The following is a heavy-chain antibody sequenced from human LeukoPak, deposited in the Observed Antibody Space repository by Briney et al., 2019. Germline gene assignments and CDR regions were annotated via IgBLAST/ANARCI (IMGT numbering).Heavy chain of an antibody. Sequence: GESLKISCKGSGYSFSNYWIGWVRQMPGKGLEWMGLIYPGDSDTMYSPSFQGQVTISADKSISTAYLQWSSLKASDTAMYYCARHKKEDASSERMLDYWGQGTLVTVSS. V-gene: IGHV5-51*01. CDR2: IYPGDSDT. CDR1: GYSFSNYW. J-gene: IGHJ4*02. CDR3: ARHKKEDASSERMLDY. D-gene: IGHD6-6*01.